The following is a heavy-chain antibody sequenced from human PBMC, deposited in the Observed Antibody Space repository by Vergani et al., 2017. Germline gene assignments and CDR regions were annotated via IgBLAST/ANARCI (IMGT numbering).Heavy chain of an antibody. D-gene: IGHD3-3*01. CDR1: GFTFSNAW. J-gene: IGHJ6*02. CDR3: ARGGLRFLEWSRFGYYYGMDV. V-gene: IGHV4-34*01. Sequence: VQLVESGGGLVKPGGSLRLSCAASGFTFSNAWMSWIRQPPGKGLEWIGEINHSGSTNYNPSLKSRVTISVDTSKNQFSLKLSSVTAADTAVYYCARGGLRFLEWSRFGYYYGMDVWGQGTTVTVSS. CDR2: INHSGST.